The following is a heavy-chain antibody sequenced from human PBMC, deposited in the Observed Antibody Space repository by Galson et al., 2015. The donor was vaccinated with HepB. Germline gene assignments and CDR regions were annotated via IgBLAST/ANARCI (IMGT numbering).Heavy chain of an antibody. Sequence: SLRLSCAASGFTFSNYAMGWVRQTPDKGLQWVAVKSGSGNSTYHADSVKGHFTISRDNSKNRVYLEMNSLRVDDTALYHCVKGAGGSWGQGTLVTVSS. CDR3: VKGAGGS. CDR2: KSGSGNST. J-gene: IGHJ5*02. V-gene: IGHV3-23*01. D-gene: IGHD6-19*01. CDR1: GFTFSNYA.